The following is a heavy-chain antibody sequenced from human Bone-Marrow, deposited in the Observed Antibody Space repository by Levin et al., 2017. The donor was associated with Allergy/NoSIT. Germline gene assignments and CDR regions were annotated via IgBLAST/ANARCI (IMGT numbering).Heavy chain of an antibody. D-gene: IGHD3-16*02. J-gene: IGHJ3*02. Sequence: LRLSCAVSGASITSGYYSWGWIRQPPGKGLEWTGYIYQSGSTHYNPSLKSRITISIDKSKNQFSLKLNSVTAADTAIYYCARCNEIMLGGVIASTCGAFDIWGQGTMVTVSS. CDR3: ARCNEIMLGGVIASTCGAFDI. CDR2: IYQSGST. CDR1: GASITSGYYS. V-gene: IGHV4-30-2*01.